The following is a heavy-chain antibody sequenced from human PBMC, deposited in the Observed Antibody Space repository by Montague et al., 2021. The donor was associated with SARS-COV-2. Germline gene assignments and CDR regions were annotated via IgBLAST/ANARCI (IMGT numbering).Heavy chain of an antibody. Sequence: SLRLSCAASGFTFGYHAMNWVRQAPGKGPEWISGITWDVTTLGYVDSVKGRFTISRDNAKNSLYLQMNSLRAEDTALYHCAKDFDYYGSSGYFDYWGQGTLVNVSS. CDR3: AKDFDYYGSSGYFDY. CDR2: ITWDVTTL. V-gene: IGHV3-9*01. CDR1: GFTFGYHA. D-gene: IGHD3-22*01. J-gene: IGHJ4*02.